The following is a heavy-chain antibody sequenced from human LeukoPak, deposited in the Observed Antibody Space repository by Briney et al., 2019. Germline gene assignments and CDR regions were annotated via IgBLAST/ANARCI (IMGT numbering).Heavy chain of an antibody. CDR2: ISDSGGST. V-gene: IGHV3-64D*09. Sequence: QPGGSLRLSCSASGFPFSSYAMHWVRQAPGKGLGYVSAISDSGGSTYYADSVKGRFTISGDNSKNTLYLQMSSRRAEDTAVYFCVRGYSFGPYGMDVWGQGTTVTVSS. CDR3: VRGYSFGPYGMDV. CDR1: GFPFSSYA. D-gene: IGHD2-15*01. J-gene: IGHJ6*02.